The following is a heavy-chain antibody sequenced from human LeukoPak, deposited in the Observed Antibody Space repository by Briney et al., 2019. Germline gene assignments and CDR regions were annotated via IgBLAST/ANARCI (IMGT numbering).Heavy chain of an antibody. J-gene: IGHJ4*02. CDR1: GFTFSSYS. CDR2: ISSSSYI. D-gene: IGHD6-19*01. CDR3: ARQWLVNG. Sequence: GGSLRLSCAASGFTFSSYSMNWVRQAPGKGLEWVSSISSSSYIYYADSVKGRFTISRDNSKNTLYLQMNSLRADDTAVYYCARQWLVNGWGQGTLVTVSS. V-gene: IGHV3-21*04.